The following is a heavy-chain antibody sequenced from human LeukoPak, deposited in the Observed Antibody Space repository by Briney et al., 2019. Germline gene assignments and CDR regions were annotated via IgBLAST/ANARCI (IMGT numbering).Heavy chain of an antibody. CDR3: ARVAPVLRYFDWLSYYFDY. CDR2: INHSGST. D-gene: IGHD3-9*01. J-gene: IGHJ4*02. Sequence: PSETLSLTCAVYGGSFSGYYWSWIRQPPGKGLEWIGEINHSGSTNYNPSLKSRVTISVDTSKNQFSLKLSSVTAADTAVYYCARVAPVLRYFDWLSYYFDYWGQGTLVTVSS. V-gene: IGHV4-34*01. CDR1: GGSFSGYY.